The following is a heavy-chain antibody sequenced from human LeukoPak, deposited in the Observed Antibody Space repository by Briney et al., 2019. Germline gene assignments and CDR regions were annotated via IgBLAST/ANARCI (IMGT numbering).Heavy chain of an antibody. D-gene: IGHD6-19*01. V-gene: IGHV1-18*01. CDR3: ARDLDSSGWYEGGFDY. CDR1: GGTFSSYA. CDR2: ISAYNGNT. Sequence: ASVKVSCKASGGTFSSYAISWVRQAPGQGLEWMGWISAYNGNTNYAQKLQGRVTMTTDTSTSTAYMELRSLRSDDTAVYYCARDLDSSGWYEGGFDYWGQGTLVTVSS. J-gene: IGHJ4*02.